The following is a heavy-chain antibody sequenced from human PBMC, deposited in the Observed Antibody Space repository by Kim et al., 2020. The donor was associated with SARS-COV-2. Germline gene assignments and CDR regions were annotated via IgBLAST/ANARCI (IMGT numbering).Heavy chain of an antibody. Sequence: GGSLRLSCAASGFTFSSYGMHWVRQAPGKGLEWVAVIWYDGSNKYYADSVKGRFTISRDNSKNTLYLQMNSLRAEDTAVYYCAREYYDFWSGYYGPTNDYYYYGMDVWGQGTTVTVSS. D-gene: IGHD3-3*01. CDR3: AREYYDFWSGYYGPTNDYYYYGMDV. CDR2: IWYDGSNK. V-gene: IGHV3-33*01. CDR1: GFTFSSYG. J-gene: IGHJ6*02.